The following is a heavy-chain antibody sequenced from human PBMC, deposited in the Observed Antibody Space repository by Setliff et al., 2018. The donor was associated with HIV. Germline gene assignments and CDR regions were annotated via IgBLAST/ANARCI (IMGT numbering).Heavy chain of an antibody. CDR3: ARDPTTVMDYFDY. V-gene: IGHV1-69*13. CDR1: GGTFSNYA. CDR2: IIPIFGTG. Sequence: SVKVSCKASGGTFSNYAISWVRQAPGQGLEWMGGIIPIFGTGMYAQKFQGRVTITADESTTTAYMELSSLRSVDTAVYYCARDPTTVMDYFDYWGQGTLVTVSS. D-gene: IGHD4-17*01. J-gene: IGHJ4*02.